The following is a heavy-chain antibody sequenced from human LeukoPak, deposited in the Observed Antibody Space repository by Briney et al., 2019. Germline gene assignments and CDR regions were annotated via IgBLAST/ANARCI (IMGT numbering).Heavy chain of an antibody. V-gene: IGHV3-30*18. J-gene: IGHJ4*02. CDR3: AKGAHTAEN. Sequence: PGRSLRLSCAASGFTFSSYGMHWVRQAPGKGLEWVAVISYDGSNKYYADSVKGRFTISRDNSKNTLYLQMNSLRAEDTAVYYCAKGAHTAENWGQGTPVTVSS. CDR2: ISYDGSNK. CDR1: GFTFSSYG. D-gene: IGHD5-18*01.